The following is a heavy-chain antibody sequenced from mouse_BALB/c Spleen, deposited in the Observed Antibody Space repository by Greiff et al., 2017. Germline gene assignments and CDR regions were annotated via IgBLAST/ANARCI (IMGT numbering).Heavy chain of an antibody. Sequence: EVKLMESGGGLVKPGGSLKLSCAASGFTFSSYAMSWVRQTPEKRLEWVASISSGGSTYYPDSVKGRFTISRDNARNILYLQMSSLRSEDTAMYYCARRAYGYGAMDYWGQGTSVTVSS. V-gene: IGHV5-6-5*01. J-gene: IGHJ4*01. CDR1: GFTFSSYA. D-gene: IGHD2-2*01. CDR2: ISSGGST. CDR3: ARRAYGYGAMDY.